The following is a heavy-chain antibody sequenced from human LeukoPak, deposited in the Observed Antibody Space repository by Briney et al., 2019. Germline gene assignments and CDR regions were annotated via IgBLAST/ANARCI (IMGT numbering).Heavy chain of an antibody. J-gene: IGHJ4*02. CDR2: IYYSGST. CDR1: GGSISSSSYY. CDR3: ATAPGWGSYRYTG. Sequence: PSETLSLTCTVSGGSISSSSYYWGWIRQPPGKGLEWIGSIYYSGSTYYNPSLKSRVTISVDTSKNQLSLKLSSVTAADTAVYYCATAPGWGSYRYTGWGQGTLVTVSS. V-gene: IGHV4-39*07. D-gene: IGHD3-16*02.